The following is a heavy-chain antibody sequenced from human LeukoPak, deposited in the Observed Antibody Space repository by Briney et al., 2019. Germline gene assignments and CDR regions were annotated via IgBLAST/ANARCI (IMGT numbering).Heavy chain of an antibody. D-gene: IGHD5-24*01. Sequence: GGSLRLSCAASGFTLSHYGMHWVRQAPGMGLEWMAVIWFDGGKIHYPDSVKGRFTISRDNSKNTLYLQMDNLRADDTAVYYCVRGSGGDGYSYWGDYWGQGTLVTVSP. J-gene: IGHJ4*02. CDR1: GFTLSHYG. CDR3: VRGSGGDGYSYWGDY. V-gene: IGHV3-33*01. CDR2: IWFDGGKI.